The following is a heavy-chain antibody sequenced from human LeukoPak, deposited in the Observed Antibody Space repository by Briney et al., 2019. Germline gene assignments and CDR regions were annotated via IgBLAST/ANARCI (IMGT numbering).Heavy chain of an antibody. Sequence: PGGSLRLSCAASGFTVSSNYMSWVRQAPGKGLEWVSVIYSGGSTYYADSVKGRFTISRDNSKNTLYLQMNSLRAEDTAVYYCARDPGGEPGDYWGQGTLVTVSS. CDR3: ARDPGGEPGDY. V-gene: IGHV3-66*01. CDR2: IYSGGST. CDR1: GFTVSSNY. D-gene: IGHD3-10*01. J-gene: IGHJ4*02.